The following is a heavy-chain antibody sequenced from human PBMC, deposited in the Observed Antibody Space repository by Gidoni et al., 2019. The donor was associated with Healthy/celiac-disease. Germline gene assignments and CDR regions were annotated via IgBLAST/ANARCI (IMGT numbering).Heavy chain of an antibody. D-gene: IGHD6-13*01. V-gene: IGHV3-23*01. CDR2: ISGSGGRT. J-gene: IGHJ4*02. CDR3: AKTNSRREGSSWYNY. CDR1: GFNFSSYA. Sequence: EVQLLESGGGLVQPGGSLRLSCSASGFNFSSYAMSWVRQAQWKGLEWVSAISGSGGRTYYAYSVKCRFTISRDNSKNTLYLQMNSLRAEDTAVYYCAKTNSRREGSSWYNYWGQGTLVTVSS.